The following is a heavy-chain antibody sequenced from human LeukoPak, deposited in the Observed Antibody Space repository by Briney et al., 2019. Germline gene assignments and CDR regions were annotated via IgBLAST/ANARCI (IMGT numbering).Heavy chain of an antibody. CDR2: IYDSGST. Sequence: SETLSLTCTVSGGSISSGSYYWSWIRQPAGKGLEWIGYIYDSGSTNYNPSLKSRVTISVDTSKNQFSLKLSSVTAADTAMYYCARDGDEGPYGSGSSFDYWGQGTLVTVSS. CDR3: ARDGDEGPYGSGSSFDY. V-gene: IGHV4-61*10. J-gene: IGHJ4*02. D-gene: IGHD3-10*01. CDR1: GGSISSGSYY.